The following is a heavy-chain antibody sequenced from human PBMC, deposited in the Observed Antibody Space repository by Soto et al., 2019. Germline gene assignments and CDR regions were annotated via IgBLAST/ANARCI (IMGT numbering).Heavy chain of an antibody. V-gene: IGHV3-30*18. CDR1: GFTFSSYG. Sequence: QVQLVESGGGVVQPGRSLRLSCAASGFTFSSYGTHWVRQAPGKGLEWVAVISYDGSNKYYADSVKGRFTISRDNSKNTLYLQMNSLRAEDTAVYYCAKDREDAPDYWGQGTLVTVSS. J-gene: IGHJ4*02. CDR2: ISYDGSNK. CDR3: AKDREDAPDY.